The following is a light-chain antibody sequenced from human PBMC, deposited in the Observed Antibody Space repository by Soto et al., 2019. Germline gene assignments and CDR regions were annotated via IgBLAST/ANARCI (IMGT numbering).Light chain of an antibody. CDR3: SSYTSTTTLV. CDR2: EVS. Sequence: QSVLTQPASVSGSPGQSITISCTGARSDVGGYNYVSWYQQYPGKAPKLMIYEVSNRSSVVSNRFSGSKSGNTASLPNSGLQSEDEADYYCSSYTSTTTLVFGGGTQLAVL. J-gene: IGLJ3*02. V-gene: IGLV2-14*01. CDR1: RSDVGGYNY.